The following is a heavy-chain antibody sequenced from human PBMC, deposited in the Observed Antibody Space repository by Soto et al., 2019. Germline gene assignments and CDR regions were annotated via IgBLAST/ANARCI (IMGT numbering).Heavy chain of an antibody. D-gene: IGHD1-26*01. CDR1: GFTFSSYA. J-gene: IGHJ5*02. CDR3: AREEGLLNWFDP. V-gene: IGHV3-23*01. CDR2: ITGSGGSITTI. Sequence: PGGSLRLSCAASGFTFSSYAMTWVRQAPGEGLEWVSAITGSGGSITTIYYADSVKGRFTISRDNAKNSLYLQMNSLRAEDTAVYYCAREEGLLNWFDPWRQGTLVTVSS.